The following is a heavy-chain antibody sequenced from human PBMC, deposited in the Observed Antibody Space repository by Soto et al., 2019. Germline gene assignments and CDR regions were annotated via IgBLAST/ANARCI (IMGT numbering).Heavy chain of an antibody. Sequence: GGSLRLSCAASGFTFSSYAMSWVRQAPGKGLEWVSAISGSGGSTYYADSVKGRFTISRDNSKNTLYLQMNSLRAEDTAVYYCAKDPSYYDSSGYYSNTVDYWGQGTLVTVSS. J-gene: IGHJ4*02. D-gene: IGHD3-22*01. V-gene: IGHV3-23*01. CDR3: AKDPSYYDSSGYYSNTVDY. CDR1: GFTFSSYA. CDR2: ISGSGGST.